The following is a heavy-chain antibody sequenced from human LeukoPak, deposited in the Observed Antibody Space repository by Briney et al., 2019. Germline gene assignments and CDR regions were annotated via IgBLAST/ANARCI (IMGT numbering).Heavy chain of an antibody. Sequence: QPSETLSLTCAVYGGSFSGYYWSWIRQPPGKGLEWIGEINHSGSTNYNPSLKSRVTISVDTSKNQFSLKLSSVTAADTTVYYCARGPGYYYYYYGMDVWGQGTTVTVSS. J-gene: IGHJ6*02. CDR3: ARGPGYYYYYYGMDV. V-gene: IGHV4-34*01. D-gene: IGHD1-1*01. CDR2: INHSGST. CDR1: GGSFSGYY.